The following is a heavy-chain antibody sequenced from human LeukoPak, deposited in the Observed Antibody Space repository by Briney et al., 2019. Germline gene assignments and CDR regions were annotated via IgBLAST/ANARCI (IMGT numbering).Heavy chain of an antibody. J-gene: IGHJ4*02. CDR1: GGTFSSYA. D-gene: IGHD3-22*01. V-gene: IGHV1-69*04. CDR2: IIPILGIA. CDR3: ARELGGYYDSSG. Sequence: GSSVKVSCEASGGTFSSYAISWVRQAPGQGLEWMGRIIPILGIANYAQKFQGRVTITADKSTSTAYMELSSLRSEDTAVYYCARELGGYYDSSGWGQGTLVTVSS.